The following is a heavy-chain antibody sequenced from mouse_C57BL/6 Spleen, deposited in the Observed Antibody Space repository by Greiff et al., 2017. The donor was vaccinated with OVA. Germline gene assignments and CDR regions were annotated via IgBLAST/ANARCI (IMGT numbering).Heavy chain of an antibody. CDR2: INPNNGGT. Sequence: VQLQQSGPELVKPGASVKMSCKASGYTFTDYNMHWVKQSHGKSLEWIGYINPNNGGTSYNQKFKGKATLTVNKSSSTAYMELRSLTSEDSAVYYCAASTRRAWFAYWGQGTLVTVSA. J-gene: IGHJ3*01. V-gene: IGHV1-22*01. CDR3: AASTRRAWFAY. CDR1: GYTFTDYN. D-gene: IGHD6-1*01.